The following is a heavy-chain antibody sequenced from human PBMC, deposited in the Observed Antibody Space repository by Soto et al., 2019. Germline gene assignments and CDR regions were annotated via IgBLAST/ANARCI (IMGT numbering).Heavy chain of an antibody. D-gene: IGHD3-9*01. Sequence: PSETLSLTCTVSGGSISSGGYYWSWIRQHPGKGLEWIGYIYYSGSTYYNPSLKSRVTISVDTSKNQFSLKLSSVTAADTAVYYCAREGILTGPNWFDPWGQGTLVTVSS. CDR2: IYYSGST. CDR1: GGSISSGGYY. J-gene: IGHJ5*02. CDR3: AREGILTGPNWFDP. V-gene: IGHV4-31*03.